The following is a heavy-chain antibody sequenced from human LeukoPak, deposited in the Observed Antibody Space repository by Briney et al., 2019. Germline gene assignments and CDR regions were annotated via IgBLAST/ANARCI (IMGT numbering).Heavy chain of an antibody. CDR3: ARLYCSGGSCYDY. Sequence: PGGSLRLSCAASGFTFSSYSMNWVRQAPGKGLEWVSSISSSSSYIYYADSVKGRFTISRDNAKNSLYLQMNSLRAEGTAVYYCARLYCSGGSCYDYWGQGTLVTVSS. J-gene: IGHJ4*02. CDR2: ISSSSSYI. D-gene: IGHD2-15*01. V-gene: IGHV3-21*01. CDR1: GFTFSSYS.